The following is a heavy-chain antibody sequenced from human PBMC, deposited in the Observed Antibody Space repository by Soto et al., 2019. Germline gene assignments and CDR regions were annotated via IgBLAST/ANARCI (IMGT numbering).Heavy chain of an antibody. Sequence: GGSLRLSCAASGFTFSSYSMNWVRQAPGKGLEWVSSISSSSSYIYYADSVKGRFTISRDNAKNSLYLQMNSLRAEDTAVYYCAVSSGYFTYYFDYWGQGTLVTVSS. CDR2: ISSSSSYI. CDR1: GFTFSSYS. V-gene: IGHV3-21*01. D-gene: IGHD3-22*01. CDR3: AVSSGYFTYYFDY. J-gene: IGHJ4*02.